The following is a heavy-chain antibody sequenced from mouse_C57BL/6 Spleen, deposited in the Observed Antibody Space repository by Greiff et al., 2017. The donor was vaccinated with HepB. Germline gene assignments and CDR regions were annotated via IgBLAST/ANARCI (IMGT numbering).Heavy chain of an antibody. V-gene: IGHV5-16*01. D-gene: IGHD4-1*01. CDR3: ARVGELGRGYFDY. CDR2: INYDGSST. Sequence: EVQRVESEGGLVQPGSSMKLSCTASGFTFSDYYMAWVRQVPEKGLEWVANINYDGSSTYYLASLKSRFIISRDNAKNMLDLQMSSLKSEDTATYYCARVGELGRGYFDYWGQGTTLTVSS. CDR1: GFTFSDYY. J-gene: IGHJ2*01.